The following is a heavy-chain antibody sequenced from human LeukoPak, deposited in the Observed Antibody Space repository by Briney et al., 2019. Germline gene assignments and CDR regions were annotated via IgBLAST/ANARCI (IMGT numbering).Heavy chain of an antibody. CDR1: GFTFSSYA. D-gene: IGHD6-13*01. CDR3: AKISSFSPTDY. V-gene: IGHV3-23*01. J-gene: IGHJ4*02. Sequence: PGGSLRLSCAASGFTFSSYAMSWVRRAPGKGLEWVSVISGSGGITYYADSVKGRFTISRDNSKNTLYLQMNSLRAEDAAVYYCAKISSFSPTDYWGQGTLVTVSS. CDR2: ISGSGGIT.